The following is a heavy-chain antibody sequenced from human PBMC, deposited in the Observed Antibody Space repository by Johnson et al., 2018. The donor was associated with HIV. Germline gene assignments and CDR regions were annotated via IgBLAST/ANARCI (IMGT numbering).Heavy chain of an antibody. CDR3: AKDEFKWELLHI. J-gene: IGHJ3*02. D-gene: IGHD1-26*01. V-gene: IGHV3-30*02. CDR1: GFTFSSYA. CDR2: IRSDGNIK. Sequence: QVQLVESGGGLVQPGGSLRLPCAASGFTFSSYAMSWVRQAPGKGLEWVAFIRSDGNIKYDSDSVKGRVTISRDNSKNTLYLQMNSLRAEDTAVYYCAKDEFKWELLHIWGQGTMVTVSS.